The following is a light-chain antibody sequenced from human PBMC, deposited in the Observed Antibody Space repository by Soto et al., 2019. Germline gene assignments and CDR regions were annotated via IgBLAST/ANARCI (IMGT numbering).Light chain of an antibody. CDR3: GTWDSGLSAGL. V-gene: IGLV1-51*01. J-gene: IGLJ2*01. CDR1: SSNIGNNY. Sequence: QSVLTQPPSVSAAPGQKVTISCSGSSSNIGNNYVSWYQQLPGTAPKLLISDNNKRPSGIPDRFSGSKSGTSATLGITGLQTGDEADYYCGTWDSGLSAGLFGGGTKVTVL. CDR2: DNN.